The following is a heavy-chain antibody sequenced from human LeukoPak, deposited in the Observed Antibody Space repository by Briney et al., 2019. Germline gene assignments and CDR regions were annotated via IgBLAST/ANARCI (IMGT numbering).Heavy chain of an antibody. V-gene: IGHV3-48*03. CDR2: ISSSGSTI. CDR1: GFTFSSYE. CDR3: AIYVRGSSQGFDY. J-gene: IGHJ4*02. Sequence: GGSLRLSCAASGFTFSSYEMNWVRQAPGKGLEWVSYISSSGSTIYYADSVEGRFTISRDNAKNSLYLQMNSLRAEDTAVYYCAIYVRGSSQGFDYWGQGTLVTVSS. D-gene: IGHD3-16*01.